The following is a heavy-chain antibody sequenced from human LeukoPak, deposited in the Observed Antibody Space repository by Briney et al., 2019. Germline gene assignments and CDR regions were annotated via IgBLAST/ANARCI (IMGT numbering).Heavy chain of an antibody. J-gene: IGHJ4*02. CDR2: ISGSGGST. CDR1: GFTFSSYA. V-gene: IGHV3-23*01. D-gene: IGHD2-2*01. Sequence: PGGSLRLSCAASGFTFSSYAMSWVRQDPGKGLEWVSAISGSGGSTYYADSVKGRFTISRDNSKNTLYLQMNSLRAEDTAVYYCAKDSCSSTSCYVPRWGQGTLVTVSS. CDR3: AKDSCSSTSCYVPR.